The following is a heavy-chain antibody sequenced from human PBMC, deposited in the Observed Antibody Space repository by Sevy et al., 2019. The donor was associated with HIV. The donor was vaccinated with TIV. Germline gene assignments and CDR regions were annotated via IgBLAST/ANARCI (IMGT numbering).Heavy chain of an antibody. CDR1: GYIFRDFF. CDR3: ARVDNPESSPFDF. V-gene: IGHV1-46*01. J-gene: IGHJ3*01. Sequence: ASVKVSCKASGYIFRDFFIHWVRQAPGQGLEWMGGINPSDGSTSFAHKFQGRAAMTRDTSTSTIYMELSGLRFEDTAIYFCARVDNPESSPFDFWGQGTLVTVSS. D-gene: IGHD1-26*01. CDR2: INPSDGST.